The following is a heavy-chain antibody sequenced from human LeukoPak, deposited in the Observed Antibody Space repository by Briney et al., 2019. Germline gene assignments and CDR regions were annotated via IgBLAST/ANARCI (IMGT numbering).Heavy chain of an antibody. V-gene: IGHV4-34*01. CDR2: INHSGST. D-gene: IGHD6-13*01. J-gene: IGHJ6*02. Sequence: SETLSLTCAVYGGSFSGYYWSWIRRPPGKGVEWIGEINHSGSTNYNPSLKSRVTISVDTSKNQFSLKLGSVTAADTAVYYCVRHMDWYNSSLHYYYGMDVWGQGTTVTVSS. CDR3: VRHMDWYNSSLHYYYGMDV. CDR1: GGSFSGYY.